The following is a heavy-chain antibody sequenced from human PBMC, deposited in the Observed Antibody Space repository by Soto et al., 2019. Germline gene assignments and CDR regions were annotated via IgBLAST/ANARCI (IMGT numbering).Heavy chain of an antibody. V-gene: IGHV1-69*01. Sequence: QVQLVQSGAEVKKPGSSVKVSCKASGGTFSSYAISWVRQAPGQGLEWMGGIIPIFGTANYAQKLQGRVTITADESTSTDYMELSSLRSEDTAVYYCARDFQYDYGSGSYSPWGQGTLVTVSS. CDR3: ARDFQYDYGSGSYSP. J-gene: IGHJ5*02. D-gene: IGHD3-10*01. CDR2: IIPIFGTA. CDR1: GGTFSSYA.